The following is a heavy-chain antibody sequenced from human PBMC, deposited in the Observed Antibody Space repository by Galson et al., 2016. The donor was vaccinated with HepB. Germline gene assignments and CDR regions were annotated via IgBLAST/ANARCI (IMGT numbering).Heavy chain of an antibody. CDR3: AKDLDGYTYGYSYSDH. Sequence: SLRLSCAASGFTFSNYAMSWVRQAPGKGLEWVSSISGSGGTTYYADSVKGRFTISRDKSKNTLYLQMNSLRGEDTVVYYCAKDLDGYTYGYSYSDHWGQGTLVTVSS. J-gene: IGHJ4*02. V-gene: IGHV3-23*01. CDR1: GFTFSNYA. CDR2: ISGSGGTT. D-gene: IGHD5-18*01.